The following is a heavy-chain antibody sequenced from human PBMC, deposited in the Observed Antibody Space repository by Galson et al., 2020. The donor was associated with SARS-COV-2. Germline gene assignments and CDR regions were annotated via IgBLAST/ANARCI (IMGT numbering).Heavy chain of an antibody. CDR1: GYSISSGYY. D-gene: IGHD3-10*01. V-gene: IGHV4-38-2*02. J-gene: IGHJ4*02. CDR3: ARENYGSGSYYNGPLDY. CDR2: IYYSGST. Sequence: ASETLSLTCTVSGYSISSGYYWGWIRQPPGKGLEWIGSIYYSGSTNYNPSLKSRVTISVDTSKNQFSLKLSSVTAADTAVYYCARENYGSGSYYNGPLDYWGQGTLVTVSS.